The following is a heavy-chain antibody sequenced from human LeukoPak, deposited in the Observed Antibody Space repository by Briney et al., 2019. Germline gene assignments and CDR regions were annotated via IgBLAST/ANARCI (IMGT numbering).Heavy chain of an antibody. J-gene: IGHJ4*02. Sequence: PGRSLRISCTPSRLTVSSTYMSSVRQTPGEGLEWVSVIYSGGSTYYADSVKGRFTISRDNSKNTLYLQMNSLRAEDTAVYYCARDLLEWYFDYWGQGTLVTVSS. CDR2: IYSGGST. CDR3: ARDLLEWYFDY. CDR1: RLTVSSTY. D-gene: IGHD3-3*01. V-gene: IGHV3-66*01.